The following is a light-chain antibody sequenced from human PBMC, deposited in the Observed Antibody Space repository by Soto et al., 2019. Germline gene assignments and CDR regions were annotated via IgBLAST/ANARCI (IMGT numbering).Light chain of an antibody. CDR2: KAS. CDR3: QHYNSYSEA. V-gene: IGKV1-5*03. CDR1: QTISSW. J-gene: IGKJ1*01. Sequence: DIQMTHSPSTLSGSVLDRVTITCRASQTISSWLAWYQQKPGKAPKLLIYKASTLKSGVPSRFSGSGSGTEFTLTISSLQPDDFATYYCQHYNSYSEAFGQGTKVDI.